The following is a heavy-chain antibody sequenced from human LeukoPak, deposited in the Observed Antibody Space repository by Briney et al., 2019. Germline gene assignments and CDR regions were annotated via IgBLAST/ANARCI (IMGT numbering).Heavy chain of an antibody. V-gene: IGHV3-23*01. J-gene: IGHJ5*01. Sequence: PGASLRLSCAASGFTFSNYAMSWVRQAPGKGLEWVSAILGSGGSTYYADSVKGRFTVSGDNSRSTLYLQMKSLRAEDTAVYYCARKRGSHWFDSWGQGTLVTVSS. CDR3: ARKRGSHWFDS. D-gene: IGHD5-24*01. CDR2: ILGSGGST. CDR1: GFTFSNYA.